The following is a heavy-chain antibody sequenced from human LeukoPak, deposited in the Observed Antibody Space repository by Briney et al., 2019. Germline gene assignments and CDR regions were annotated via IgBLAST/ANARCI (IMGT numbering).Heavy chain of an antibody. CDR2: ISVHNGKT. J-gene: IGHJ4*02. Sequence: ASVKVSCKASGYKFTTYGFSWVRQAPAQGLEWMGWISVHNGKTNYAQSLQDRVTMSTDTATSTVYMELRSLGSDDTAVYYCAREGGRGDRYYFDYWGQGTLVTVSS. V-gene: IGHV1-18*04. CDR3: AREGGRGDRYYFDY. CDR1: GYKFTTYG. D-gene: IGHD3-10*01.